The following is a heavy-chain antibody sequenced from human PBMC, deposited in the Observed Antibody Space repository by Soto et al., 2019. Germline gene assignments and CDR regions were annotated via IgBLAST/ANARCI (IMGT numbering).Heavy chain of an antibody. Sequence: SETLSLTCAVYGGSFSGYYWSWIRQPPGKGLEWIGEINHSGSTNYNPSLKSRVTISVDTSKNQFSLKLSSVTAADTAVYYCARGYSSSWYGTHFDYWGQGTLVTVSS. CDR3: ARGYSSSWYGTHFDY. D-gene: IGHD6-13*01. CDR1: GGSFSGYY. J-gene: IGHJ4*02. CDR2: INHSGST. V-gene: IGHV4-34*01.